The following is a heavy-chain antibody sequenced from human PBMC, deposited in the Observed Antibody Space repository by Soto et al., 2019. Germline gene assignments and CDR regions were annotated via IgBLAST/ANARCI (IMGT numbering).Heavy chain of an antibody. CDR1: GFTFSSYS. CDR2: ISSSSSTI. CDR3: ARDLPLTIFGVVTSYGMDV. J-gene: IGHJ6*02. D-gene: IGHD3-3*01. Sequence: LRLSCAASGFTFSSYSMNWVRQAPGKGLEWVSYISSSSSTIYYADSVKGRFTISRDNAKNSLYLQMNSLRDEDTAVYYCARDLPLTIFGVVTSYGMDVWGQGTTVTVSS. V-gene: IGHV3-48*02.